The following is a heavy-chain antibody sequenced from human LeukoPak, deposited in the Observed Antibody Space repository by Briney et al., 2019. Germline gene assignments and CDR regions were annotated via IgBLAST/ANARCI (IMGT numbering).Heavy chain of an antibody. CDR3: AKVPGDWGSEDY. D-gene: IGHD7-27*01. J-gene: IGHJ4*02. CDR2: ISYDGSNK. CDR1: GFTFSSYG. Sequence: GGSLRLSCAASGFTFSSYGMHWVRQAPGKGLEWVAVISYDGSNKYYADSVKGRFTISRDNSKNTLYLQMNSLRAEDTAVYYCAKVPGDWGSEDYWGQGTLVTVSS. V-gene: IGHV3-30*18.